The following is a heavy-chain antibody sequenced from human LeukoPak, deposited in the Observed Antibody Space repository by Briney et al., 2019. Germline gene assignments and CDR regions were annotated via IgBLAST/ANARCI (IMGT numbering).Heavy chain of an antibody. CDR1: GGSISSYY. CDR3: ARDDYYYGSGSYYPFDY. J-gene: IGHJ4*02. CDR2: IYTSGST. V-gene: IGHV4-4*07. Sequence: PSETLSLTCTVSGGSISSYYWSWIRQPAGKGLEWIGRIYTSGSTNYNPSLKSRVTMSVDTSKNQFSLKLSSVTAADTAVYYCARDDYYYGSGSYYPFDYWGQGTLVTVSS. D-gene: IGHD3-10*01.